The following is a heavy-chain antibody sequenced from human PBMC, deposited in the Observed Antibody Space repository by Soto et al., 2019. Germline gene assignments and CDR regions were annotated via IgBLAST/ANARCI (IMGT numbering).Heavy chain of an antibody. CDR1: GGSVSSGSYY. CDR2: IYYSGST. V-gene: IGHV4-61*01. CDR3: ARSGVAGYSYGIDY. Sequence: SETLSLTCTVSGGSVSSGSYYWRWIRQPPGKGLEWIGYIYYSGSTNYNPSLKSRVTISVDTSKNQFFLKLSSVTAADTAVYYCARSGVAGYSYGIDYWGQGTLVTVSS. J-gene: IGHJ4*02. D-gene: IGHD5-18*01.